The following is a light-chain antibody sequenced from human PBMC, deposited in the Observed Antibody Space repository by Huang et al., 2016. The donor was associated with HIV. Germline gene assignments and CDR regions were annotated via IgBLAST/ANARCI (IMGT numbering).Light chain of an antibody. V-gene: IGKV1-39*01. CDR1: QSIDTS. Sequence: DIQMTQSPSSLSASVGDRVTITCRASQSIDTSLNLYQQKPGKAPKILIYAASILQSGVPSRVRGSGSGTDFTLTISSRQPEDFATFYCQQSYSTPLTFGGGTKVEIK. CDR2: AAS. CDR3: QQSYSTPLT. J-gene: IGKJ4*01.